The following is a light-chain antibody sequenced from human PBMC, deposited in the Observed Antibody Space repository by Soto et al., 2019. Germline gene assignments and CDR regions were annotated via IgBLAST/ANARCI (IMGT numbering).Light chain of an antibody. Sequence: DIQMTQSPSTLSASVGDRVTITCRASQSISSWLAWYQQKPGKAPKLLIYQASSLETGVPSRFSGSGSGTEFSLTISSLQRDDFATYFCQQYNSFTWTFGQGTKVEIK. CDR1: QSISSW. CDR3: QQYNSFTWT. J-gene: IGKJ1*01. V-gene: IGKV1-5*03. CDR2: QAS.